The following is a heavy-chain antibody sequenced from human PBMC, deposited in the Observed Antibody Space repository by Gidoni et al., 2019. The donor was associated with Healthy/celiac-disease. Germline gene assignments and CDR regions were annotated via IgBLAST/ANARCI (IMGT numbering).Heavy chain of an antibody. CDR1: GGSISSGGYY. V-gene: IGHV4-31*03. CDR3: AKRYSSGWSDAFDI. Sequence: HVPLPESRPGLVKPLHTLSLTCTVSGGSISSGGYYWSWIRQHPGKGLEWIGYIHESGSTYYNPALKSRVIISVDTYKNQFSQKLSSVTAADTAVYYCAKRYSSGWSDAFDIWGQGTMVTVSS. J-gene: IGHJ3*02. D-gene: IGHD6-19*01. CDR2: IHESGST.